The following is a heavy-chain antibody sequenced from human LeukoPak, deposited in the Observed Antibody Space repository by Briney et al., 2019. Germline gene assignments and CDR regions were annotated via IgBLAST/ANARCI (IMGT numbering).Heavy chain of an antibody. Sequence: GGSLRLSCVASGLTFTSYVMTWGRQAPGKGLEWVSGISASGGSTFYADSVKGRFTISRDNSKDTLFLQMNSLRAEDTAIYYCAIVRSSAWYDFEYWGQGTLVTVSS. CDR3: AIVRSSAWYDFEY. CDR2: ISASGGST. CDR1: GLTFTSYV. D-gene: IGHD6-13*01. J-gene: IGHJ4*02. V-gene: IGHV3-23*01.